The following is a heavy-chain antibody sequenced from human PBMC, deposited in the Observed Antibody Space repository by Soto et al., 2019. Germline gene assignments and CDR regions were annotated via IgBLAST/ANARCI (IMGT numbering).Heavy chain of an antibody. J-gene: IGHJ5*02. CDR3: AKAPYSSSSGSKNWFDP. CDR1: GFNFSSYA. D-gene: IGHD6-6*01. Sequence: GGSLRLSCAASGFNFSSYAMSWVRPAPGGGLEWVSAISGSGGSTYYADSVKGRFTISRDNSKNTLYLQMNSLRAEDTAVYYCAKAPYSSSSGSKNWFDPWGQGTLVTVSS. V-gene: IGHV3-23*01. CDR2: ISGSGGST.